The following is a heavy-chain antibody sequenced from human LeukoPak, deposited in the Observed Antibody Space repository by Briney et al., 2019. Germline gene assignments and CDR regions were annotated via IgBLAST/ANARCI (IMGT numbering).Heavy chain of an antibody. Sequence: GESLKSSCKGSGYSFPIYWIGWVRQMPGKGLEWMGIIYPGDSDTTYSPSFQGQVTISADKSISTAYLQWSSLKASDTAMYYCARRGGTSEIDYWGQGTLVTVSS. CDR2: IYPGDSDT. V-gene: IGHV5-51*01. J-gene: IGHJ4*02. CDR1: GYSFPIYW. CDR3: ARRGGTSEIDY. D-gene: IGHD1-26*01.